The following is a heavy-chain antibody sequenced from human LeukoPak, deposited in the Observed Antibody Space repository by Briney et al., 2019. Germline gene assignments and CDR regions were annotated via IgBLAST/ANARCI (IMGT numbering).Heavy chain of an antibody. D-gene: IGHD6-6*01. V-gene: IGHV3-74*01. Sequence: GGSLRLSCAASEFTFSSNWMNWVRQAPGKGLVWVSRINGDGSATSYADSVKGRFTISRDNAKNMLYLQMSSLRVEDTAVYYCARDPGSSSHDWYFDLWGPGTLVTVSS. CDR3: ARDPGSSSHDWYFDL. CDR2: INGDGSAT. J-gene: IGHJ2*01. CDR1: EFTFSSNW.